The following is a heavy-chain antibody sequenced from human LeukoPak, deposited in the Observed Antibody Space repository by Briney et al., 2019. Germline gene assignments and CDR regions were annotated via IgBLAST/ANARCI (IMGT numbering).Heavy chain of an antibody. Sequence: SQTLSLTCAISGDSVSSNSAAWNWIRQSPSRGLEWLGRTYYRSKWYNDYAVSVKSRITINPDTSKNQFSLKLSSVTAADTAVYYCARQRYDILTGHKRSNFDYWGQGTLVTVSS. CDR1: GDSVSSNSAA. J-gene: IGHJ4*02. CDR2: TYYRSKWYN. CDR3: ARQRYDILTGHKRSNFDY. D-gene: IGHD3-9*01. V-gene: IGHV6-1*01.